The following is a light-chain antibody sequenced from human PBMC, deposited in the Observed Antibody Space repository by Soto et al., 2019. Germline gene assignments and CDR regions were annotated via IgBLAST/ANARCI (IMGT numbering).Light chain of an antibody. Sequence: DIQMTQSPSTLSASVGDRVTITCRASQSISSWLAWYQQKPGKAPNLLIYKASTLERGVPSRFSGSGSGTEFTLTISSLQPDDCATYYCQQYKSYPLTFGGGTKEDIK. V-gene: IGKV1-5*03. J-gene: IGKJ4*01. CDR2: KAS. CDR3: QQYKSYPLT. CDR1: QSISSW.